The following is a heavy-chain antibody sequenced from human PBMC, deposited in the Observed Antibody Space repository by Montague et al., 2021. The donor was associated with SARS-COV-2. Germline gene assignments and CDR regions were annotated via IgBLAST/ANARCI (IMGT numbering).Heavy chain of an antibody. Sequence: SDTLSLTRTLSGDSISSGGYFRGWIRQPPGKGLEWIASIHIGGTSYLNPSLKSRVTISIDSSKNQFSLNVTSVTAADTAVYFCARSRDWYLGNWGQGTLATVSS. CDR2: IHIGGTS. J-gene: IGHJ4*02. V-gene: IGHV4-39*07. D-gene: IGHD3-9*01. CDR3: ARSRDWYLGN. CDR1: GDSISSGGYF.